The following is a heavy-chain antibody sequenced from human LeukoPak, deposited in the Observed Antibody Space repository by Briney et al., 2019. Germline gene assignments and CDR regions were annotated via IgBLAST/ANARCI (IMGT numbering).Heavy chain of an antibody. CDR1: GYTFTSYG. D-gene: IGHD3-3*01. CDR3: AVTYYDFWSAQTPYYYCYMDV. J-gene: IGHJ6*03. Sequence: ASVKVSCKASGYTFTSYGISWVRQAPGQGLEWMGWISAYNGNTNYAQKLQGRVTMTTDTSTSTAYMELRSLRSDDTAVYYCAVTYYDFWSAQTPYYYCYMDVWGKGTTVTVSS. CDR2: ISAYNGNT. V-gene: IGHV1-18*01.